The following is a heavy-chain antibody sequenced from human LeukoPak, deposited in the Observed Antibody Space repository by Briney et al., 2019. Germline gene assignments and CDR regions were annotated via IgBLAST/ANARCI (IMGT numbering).Heavy chain of an antibody. D-gene: IGHD4-23*01. CDR1: GFTFSSYW. V-gene: IGHV3-48*04. J-gene: IGHJ4*02. CDR3: ARATVVSPNY. CDR2: ISSSGSTI. Sequence: GGSLRLSCAASGFTFSSYWMTWVRQAPGKGLEWVSYISSSGSTIYYADSVKGRFTISRDNAKNSLYLQMNSLRAEDTAIYYCARATVVSPNYWGQGTLVTVSS.